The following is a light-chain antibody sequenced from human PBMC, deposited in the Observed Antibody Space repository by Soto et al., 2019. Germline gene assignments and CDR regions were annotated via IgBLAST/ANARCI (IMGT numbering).Light chain of an antibody. CDR2: EVS. CDR1: SSDVGGSKY. J-gene: IGLJ3*02. Sequence: QSALTQPPSASGSPGQSVSISCSGGSSDVGGSKYVSWFQQHPGKAPKLIISEVSKRPSGVTDRFSGSKSGNTASLTVSGLQAEDEADYYCSSYAASNILLFGGGTKLTVL. V-gene: IGLV2-8*01. CDR3: SSYAASNILL.